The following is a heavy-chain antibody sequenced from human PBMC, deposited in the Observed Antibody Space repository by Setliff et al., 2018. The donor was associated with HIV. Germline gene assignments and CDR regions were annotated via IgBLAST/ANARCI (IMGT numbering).Heavy chain of an antibody. J-gene: IGHJ4*02. Sequence: GSPRLSCVTSGFIFTDYWISWVRQAPGKGLEWVANIRQDGGETHYVDSVKGRFTISRDNAKNSLYLQMNGLGAEDTALYYCASTRFGGPAAAAVVGGRIDFDNWGRGTLVTVSS. CDR3: ASTRFGGPAAAAVVGGRIDFDN. V-gene: IGHV3-7*05. D-gene: IGHD2-15*01. CDR2: IRQDGGET. CDR1: GFIFTDYW.